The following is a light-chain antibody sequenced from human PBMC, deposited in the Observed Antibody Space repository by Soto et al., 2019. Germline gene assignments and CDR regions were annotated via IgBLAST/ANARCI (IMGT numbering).Light chain of an antibody. CDR3: QQYNDWRT. Sequence: EIPMTLSPAPLSVSTVERATLSCRASQSVRSNLAWYQQKPGQAPRLLIYGASTRETGVPARFSGSGSGTEFTLTISSLQSDDFAAYYCQQYNDWRTFGQGTKVDIK. CDR1: QSVRSN. CDR2: GAS. V-gene: IGKV3-15*01. J-gene: IGKJ1*01.